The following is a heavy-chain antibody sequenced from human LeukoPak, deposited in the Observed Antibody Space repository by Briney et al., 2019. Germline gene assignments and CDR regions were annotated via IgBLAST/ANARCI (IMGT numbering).Heavy chain of an antibody. D-gene: IGHD3-22*01. J-gene: IGHJ4*02. V-gene: IGHV4-59*01. Sequence: SETLSLTCTVSGGSISSYYWSWIRQPPGKGLEWIGYIYYSGSTNYNPSLKSRVTISVDTSKNQFSLKLSSVTAADTAVYYCARAELLPTPLDYWGQGTLVTVSS. CDR3: ARAELLPTPLDY. CDR2: IYYSGST. CDR1: GGSISSYY.